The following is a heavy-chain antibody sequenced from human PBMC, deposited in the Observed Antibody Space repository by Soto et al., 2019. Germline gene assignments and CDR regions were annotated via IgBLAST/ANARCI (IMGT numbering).Heavy chain of an antibody. J-gene: IGHJ4*02. V-gene: IGHV1-69*13. CDR1: GGTFSSYA. CDR3: ARVDDDGSGSYDIHFDD. Sequence: SVKVSCKASGGTFSSYAISWVRQAPGQGLEWMGGIIPIFGTANYAQKFQGRVTITADESTSTAYMELSSLRSEDTAVYYCARVDDDGSGSYDIHFDDWGQGTVVTVVS. D-gene: IGHD3-10*01. CDR2: IIPIFGTA.